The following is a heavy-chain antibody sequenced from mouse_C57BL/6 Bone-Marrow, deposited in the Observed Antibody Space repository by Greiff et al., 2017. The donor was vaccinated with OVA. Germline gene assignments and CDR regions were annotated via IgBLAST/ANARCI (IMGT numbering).Heavy chain of an antibody. CDR3: ARALYYYGSREFAY. D-gene: IGHD1-1*01. J-gene: IGHJ3*01. Sequence: VKLMESGAELMKPGASVKLSCKATGYTFTGYWIEWVKQRPGHGLEWIGEILPGSGSTNYNEKFKGKATFTADTSSNTAYMQLSSLTTEDSAIYYCARALYYYGSREFAYWGQGTLVTVSA. CDR1: GYTFTGYW. CDR2: ILPGSGST. V-gene: IGHV1-9*01.